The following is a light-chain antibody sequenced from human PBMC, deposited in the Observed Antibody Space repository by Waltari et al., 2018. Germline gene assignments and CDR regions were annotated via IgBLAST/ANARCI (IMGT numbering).Light chain of an antibody. CDR2: AVS. CDR3: SSYAGSSKGV. J-gene: IGLJ2*01. V-gene: IGLV2-23*02. CDR1: SSDVGNYKL. Sequence: QSALTQPASVSGSPGQSITISCTGPSSDVGNYKLVSWYQQHPGKAPKLMIYAVSKRPSGVSDRFSGSKSGDMASLTISGLQPEDEAEYFCSSYAGSSKGVFGGGTKVTVL.